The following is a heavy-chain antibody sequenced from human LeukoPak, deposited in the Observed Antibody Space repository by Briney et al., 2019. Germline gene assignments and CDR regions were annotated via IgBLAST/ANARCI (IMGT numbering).Heavy chain of an antibody. CDR1: GYTFTSYG. CDR3: ARGGAYYYDSSGYLPFDY. V-gene: IGHV1-18*01. J-gene: IGHJ4*02. Sequence: ASVKVSCKASGYTFTSYGISWVRQAPGQGLEWMGWISGYNGYTHYAHNLQGRVTMTTDTSTSTAYMELRSLRSDDTAVYYCARGGAYYYDSSGYLPFDYWGQGTLVTVSS. D-gene: IGHD3-22*01. CDR2: ISGYNGYT.